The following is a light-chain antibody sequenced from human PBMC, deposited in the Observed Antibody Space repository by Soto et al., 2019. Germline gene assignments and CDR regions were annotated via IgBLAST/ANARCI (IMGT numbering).Light chain of an antibody. CDR1: NGDVGGHNY. J-gene: IGLJ2*01. Sequence: QSALTQPASVSGSPGQSITISCTGTNGDVGGHNYVSWYQQYPGNAPKLMIYNVGDRPSGVSSRFSGSKSGSTASLTISGLRAEDEADYYCTSYANTNPLVFGGGTKLTVL. V-gene: IGLV2-14*03. CDR2: NVG. CDR3: TSYANTNPLV.